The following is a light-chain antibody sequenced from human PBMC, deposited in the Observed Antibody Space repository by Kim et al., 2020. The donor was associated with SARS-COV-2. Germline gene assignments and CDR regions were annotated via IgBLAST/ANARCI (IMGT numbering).Light chain of an antibody. CDR1: QGLVHSDGNTY. CDR3: MQSTYWPWT. J-gene: IGKJ1*01. CDR2: KVS. Sequence: PASIACTSSQGLVHSDGNTYLNWFQQRPGQSPRRLIYKVSNRDSGVPDRFSGSGSGTDFTLKISTVEPEDVGVYFCMQSTYWPWTFGQGTKVDIK. V-gene: IGKV2-30*02.